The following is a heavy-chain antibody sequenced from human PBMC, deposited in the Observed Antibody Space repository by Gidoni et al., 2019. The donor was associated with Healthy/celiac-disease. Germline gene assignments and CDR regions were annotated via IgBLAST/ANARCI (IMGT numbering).Heavy chain of an antibody. V-gene: IGHV3-15*01. CDR3: TKEASPGYSSGWTVE. J-gene: IGHJ4*02. Sequence: EVQLVESGGGLVKPGGSLRLSCAASGFTFSTAWLSWVRQAPGKGLELVGRIKSKTYGGTTDYAAPVKGRFTISRDDSKNTLYLQMNSLKTEDTAVYYCTKEASPGYSSGWTVEWGQGTLVTVSS. CDR2: IKSKTYGGTT. D-gene: IGHD6-19*01. CDR1: GFTFSTAW.